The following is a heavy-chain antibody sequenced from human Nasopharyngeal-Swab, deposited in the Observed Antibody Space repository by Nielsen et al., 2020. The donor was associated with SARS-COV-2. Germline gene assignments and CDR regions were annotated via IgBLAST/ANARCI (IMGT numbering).Heavy chain of an antibody. Sequence: SETLSLTCTASGDSISNSDYYWAWIRQPPGKGLEWIGSIEYSGNSYSSPSLQSRVIISVDASKNQFSLRLTSVIAADTAVYFCARSSRPYFDPWGPGTLVSVSS. J-gene: IGHJ5*02. D-gene: IGHD2-2*01. V-gene: IGHV4-39*01. CDR1: GDSISNSDYY. CDR3: ARSSRPYFDP. CDR2: IEYSGNS.